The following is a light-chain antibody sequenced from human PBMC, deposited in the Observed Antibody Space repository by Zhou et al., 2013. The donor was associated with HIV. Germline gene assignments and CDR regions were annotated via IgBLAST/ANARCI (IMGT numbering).Light chain of an antibody. CDR3: QQSYSTLWT. CDR1: QSFSGY. J-gene: IGKJ1*01. V-gene: IGKV1-39*01. CDR2: AAS. Sequence: DIQMTQSPSSLSASVGDRVTITCRASQSFSGYLNWYQQKPGKAPKLLIFAASSLQSGVPSRFSGSGSGTDFTLTISSLQPEDFATYYCQQSYSTLWTFGQGTKVEIK.